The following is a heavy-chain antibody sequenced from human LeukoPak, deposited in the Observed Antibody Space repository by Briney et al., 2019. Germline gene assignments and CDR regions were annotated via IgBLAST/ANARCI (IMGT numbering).Heavy chain of an antibody. D-gene: IGHD3-22*01. V-gene: IGHV1-46*01. Sequence: ASVKVSCKASGYTFTSYYMHWVRQAPGQGLEWMGIINPSGGSTSYAQKFQGRVTMTRDTSTSTVYMELSSLRSEDTAVYYCARGGSPTMIAAEDWFDPWAREPWSPSPQ. CDR1: GYTFTSYY. CDR3: ARGGSPTMIAAEDWFDP. J-gene: IGHJ5*02. CDR2: INPSGGST.